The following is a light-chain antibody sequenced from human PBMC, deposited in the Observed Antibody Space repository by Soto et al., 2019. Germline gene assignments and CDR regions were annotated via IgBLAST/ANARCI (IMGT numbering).Light chain of an antibody. J-gene: IGLJ3*02. CDR1: YTDVGGYNR. CDR3: VSYIESSLTQWV. V-gene: IGLV2-14*01. CDR2: EVD. Sequence: QSVLTQPASVSGSPGQSITISCTGTYTDVGGYNRVSWYQHHAGKGPKMLIFEVDNRPSGISDRFSGSKSGDTASLTISDLQAEDEADYYCVSYIESSLTQWVFGGGTKVTVL.